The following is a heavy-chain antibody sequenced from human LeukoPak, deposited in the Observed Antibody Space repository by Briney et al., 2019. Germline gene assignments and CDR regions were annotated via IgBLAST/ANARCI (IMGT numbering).Heavy chain of an antibody. CDR2: IYTSGST. D-gene: IGHD2-21*01. CDR3: ARALKSIHENDAFDI. Sequence: SETLSLTCTVSGGSISSYYWSWIRQPAGKGLEWIGRIYTSGSTNYNPSLKSRVTMSTDTSKNQFSLKLSSVTAADTAVYYCARALKSIHENDAFDIWGQGTMVTVSS. J-gene: IGHJ3*02. CDR1: GGSISSYY. V-gene: IGHV4-4*07.